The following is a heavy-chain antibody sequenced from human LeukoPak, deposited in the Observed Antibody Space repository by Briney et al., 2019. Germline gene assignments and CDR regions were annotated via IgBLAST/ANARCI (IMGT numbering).Heavy chain of an antibody. V-gene: IGHV4-39*07. CDR1: GVSISSSSYY. Sequence: SETLSLTCTVSGVSISSSSYYWGWIRQPPGKGLEWIGSIYYSGSTYYNPSLKSRVTISVDTSKNQFSLKLSSVTAADTAVYYCARVLYYDILTRGFDLWGRGTLVTVSS. CDR3: ARVLYYDILTRGFDL. D-gene: IGHD3-9*01. CDR2: IYYSGST. J-gene: IGHJ2*01.